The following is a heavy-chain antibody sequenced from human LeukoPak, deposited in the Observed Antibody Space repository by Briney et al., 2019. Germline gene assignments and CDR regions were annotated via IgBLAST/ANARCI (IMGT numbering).Heavy chain of an antibody. J-gene: IGHJ4*02. Sequence: ASVKVSCKASGYTFTTYYIHWVRQAPAQGLEWMGIISPSGGSTRYAQNFQGRITMTRDTSTSRVYMELSSLRSEDTAVYYCARGSGSDWTNFDCWGQGTLVTVSS. V-gene: IGHV1-46*01. CDR1: GYTFTTYY. CDR2: ISPSGGST. CDR3: ARGSGSDWTNFDC. D-gene: IGHD6-19*01.